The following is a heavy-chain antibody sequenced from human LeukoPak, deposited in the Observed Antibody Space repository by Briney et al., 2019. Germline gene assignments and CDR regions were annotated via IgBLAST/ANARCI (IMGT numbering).Heavy chain of an antibody. D-gene: IGHD1-1*01. CDR1: GFTFSSYG. CDR2: IRYDGSNK. Sequence: PGGSLRLSCAASGFTFSSYGMHWVRQAPGKGLEWVAFIRYDGSNKYYADSVKGRFTTSRDNSKNTLYLQMNSLRAEDTAVYYCAKDPGLDWNYNYYYYMDVWGKGTTVTVSS. CDR3: AKDPGLDWNYNYYYYMDV. V-gene: IGHV3-30*02. J-gene: IGHJ6*03.